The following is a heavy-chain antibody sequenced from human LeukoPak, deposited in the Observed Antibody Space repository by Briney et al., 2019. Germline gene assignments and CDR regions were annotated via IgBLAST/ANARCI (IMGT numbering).Heavy chain of an antibody. CDR2: ISAYNGNT. CDR3: ARDRFSMTTVVTVSDY. D-gene: IGHD4-23*01. J-gene: IGHJ4*02. CDR1: GYTFTSYG. Sequence: PWASVKVSCKASGYTFTSYGISWVRQAPGQGLEWMGWISAYNGNTNYAQKLQGRVTMTTDTSTSTAYTELRSLRSDDTAVYYCARDRFSMTTVVTVSDYWGQGTLVTVSS. V-gene: IGHV1-18*01.